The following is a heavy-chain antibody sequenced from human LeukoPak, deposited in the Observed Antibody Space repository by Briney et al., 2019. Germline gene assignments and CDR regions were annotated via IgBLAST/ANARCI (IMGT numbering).Heavy chain of an antibody. CDR3: ARDQTSDY. Sequence: GGSLRLSCAASGFTFSSYGMHWVRQAPGKGLEWVAIISYDGSNKYYPDSLRGRLTISRDNSKNTLYLQMNSLRTEDTALYFCARDQTSDYWGQGTRVTVSS. CDR1: GFTFSSYG. V-gene: IGHV3-30*19. CDR2: ISYDGSNK. J-gene: IGHJ4*02.